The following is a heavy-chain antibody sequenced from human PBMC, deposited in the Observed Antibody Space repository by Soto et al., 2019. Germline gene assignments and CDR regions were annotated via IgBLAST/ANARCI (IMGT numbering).Heavy chain of an antibody. CDR3: ARLRGMVRGVITDYYYGMDV. CDR2: IYYSGST. J-gene: IGHJ6*02. CDR1: GGSISSSSYY. V-gene: IGHV4-39*01. Sequence: PSETLSLTCTVSGGSISSSSYYWGWIRQPPGKGLEWIGSIYYSGSTYYNPSLKSRVTISVDTSKNQFSLKLSPVTAADTAVYYCARLRGMVRGVITDYYYGMDVWGQGTTVTVSS. D-gene: IGHD3-10*01.